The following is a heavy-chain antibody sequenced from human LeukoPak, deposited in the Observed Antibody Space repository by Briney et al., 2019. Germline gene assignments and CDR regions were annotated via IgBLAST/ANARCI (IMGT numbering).Heavy chain of an antibody. CDR3: ARDLEGIAVAGALHY. CDR1: GFTFSSYV. Sequence: PGGSLRLSCAVSGFTFSSYVMHWVRQAPGKGLDWVAVISKGGNNIYYADVVKGRFTISRDNSKSTLYLQMNSLRADDTAVYYCARDLEGIAVAGALHYWGQGALVTVSS. V-gene: IGHV3-30-3*01. J-gene: IGHJ4*02. CDR2: ISKGGNNI. D-gene: IGHD6-19*01.